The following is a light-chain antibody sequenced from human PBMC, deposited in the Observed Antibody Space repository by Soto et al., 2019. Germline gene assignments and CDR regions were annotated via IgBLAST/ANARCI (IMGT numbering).Light chain of an antibody. Sequence: EIVLTQSPGTLSLSPGERATLSCRASQIVGGDTLAWFQQRPGQAPRLVIYGASNRAAGIPDRFSGSGSGTDFTLTVSRLEPEDFAVYYCQQYGRSPFTFGQGTKLQIK. CDR1: QIVGGDT. CDR2: GAS. J-gene: IGKJ2*01. V-gene: IGKV3-20*01. CDR3: QQYGRSPFT.